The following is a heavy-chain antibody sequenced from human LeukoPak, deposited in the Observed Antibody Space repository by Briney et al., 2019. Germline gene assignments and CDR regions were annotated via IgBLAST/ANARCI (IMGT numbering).Heavy chain of an antibody. V-gene: IGHV3-7*01. CDR3: AREYGYYFDS. D-gene: IGHD3-22*01. Sequence: GGSLRLSCAASGFTFSSYSMTWVRQAPGKGLEWVANIKEDGSEKYYVDSVTGRFTISRDNAKNLLYLQMNSLRAEDTAVYFCAREYGYYFDSWGREPWSPSPQ. J-gene: IGHJ4*02. CDR1: GFTFSSYS. CDR2: IKEDGSEK.